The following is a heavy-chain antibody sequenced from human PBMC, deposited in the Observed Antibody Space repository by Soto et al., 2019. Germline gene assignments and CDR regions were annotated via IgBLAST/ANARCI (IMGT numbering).Heavy chain of an antibody. CDR2: ISSSSSYT. Sequence: GGSLGLSCAASGFTFSDYYMSWIRQAPGKGLEWVSYISSSSSYTNYADSVKGRFTISRDNAKNSLYLQMNSLRAEDTAVYYCARGRDFWSGYPNNGMDAWGQGTTVTVSS. CDR1: GFTFSDYY. D-gene: IGHD3-3*01. V-gene: IGHV3-11*06. J-gene: IGHJ6*02. CDR3: ARGRDFWSGYPNNGMDA.